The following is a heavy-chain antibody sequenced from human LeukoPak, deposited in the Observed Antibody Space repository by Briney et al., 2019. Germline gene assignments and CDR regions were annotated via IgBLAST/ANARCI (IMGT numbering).Heavy chain of an antibody. Sequence: SVKVSCKASGGTFSSYAISWVRQAPGQGLEWMGRIIPILGIANYAQKFQGRVTITADKSTSTAYMELSSLRSEDTAVYYCVTDPYTTTDDYNFEPQGAFWGQGTLVTVSS. V-gene: IGHV1-69*04. CDR1: GGTFSSYA. CDR2: IIPILGIA. J-gene: IGHJ4*02. CDR3: VTDPYTTTDDYNFEPQGAF. D-gene: IGHD5-24*01.